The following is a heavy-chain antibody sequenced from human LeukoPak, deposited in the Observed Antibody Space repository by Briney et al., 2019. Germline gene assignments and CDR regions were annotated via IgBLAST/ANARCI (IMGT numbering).Heavy chain of an antibody. CDR2: IYYSGST. V-gene: IGHV4-59*01. D-gene: IGHD3-22*01. J-gene: IGHJ3*01. CDR1: GGSISSYY. CDR3: VREAATDYYDSSGYYRQTEVFDA. Sequence: SETLSLTCTVSGGSISSYYWSWIRQPPGKGLEWIGYIYYSGSTNYNPSLKSRVTISVDTSKNQFSLKLRSVTAAGTAVYYCVREAATDYYDSSGYYRQTEVFDAWGQGTMVTVSS.